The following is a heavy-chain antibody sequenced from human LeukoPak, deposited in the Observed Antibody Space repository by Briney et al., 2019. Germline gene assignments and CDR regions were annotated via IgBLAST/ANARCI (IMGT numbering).Heavy chain of an antibody. CDR3: AKDIEYSSSWPHAFDI. Sequence: GGSLRLSCAASGFTFSSYAMSGVRQAPGKGLEWVSAISGSGGSTYYADSVKGRLTISRDNSKNTLYLQMNSLRAEDTAVYYCAKDIEYSSSWPHAFDIWGQGTMVTVSS. CDR1: GFTFSSYA. D-gene: IGHD6-13*01. J-gene: IGHJ3*02. CDR2: ISGSGGST. V-gene: IGHV3-23*01.